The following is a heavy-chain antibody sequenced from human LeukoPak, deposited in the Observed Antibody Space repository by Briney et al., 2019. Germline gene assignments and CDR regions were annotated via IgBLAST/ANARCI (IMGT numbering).Heavy chain of an antibody. Sequence: SETLSLTCTVSGGSIGSANYYWSWIRQPPGKGLEWLGHIYYSGSTYYNPSLKSRVAMSLDTSKNQFSLKLSSVTAADTAVYYCARHAWLVDWYWFDPWGQGTLVTVSS. V-gene: IGHV4-30-4*01. J-gene: IGHJ5*02. CDR1: GGSIGSANYY. CDR3: ARHAWLVDWYWFDP. CDR2: IYYSGST. D-gene: IGHD6-19*01.